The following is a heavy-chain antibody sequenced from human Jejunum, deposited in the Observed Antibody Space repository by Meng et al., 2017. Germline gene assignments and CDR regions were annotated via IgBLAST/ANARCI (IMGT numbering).Heavy chain of an antibody. CDR2: ISSDGNRI. CDR3: ANPVRGCSGFSCYDYYYYFPIDV. J-gene: IGHJ6*02. D-gene: IGHD3-3*01. Sequence: GGSLRLSCSDSGVAFSSYAMHWVRQAPGKGLEWVALISSDGNRISYRGSVKGRFIISRDNAKNTLYLQMNSLRPEDTAVYYCANPVRGCSGFSCYDYYYYFPIDVWGQGTTVTVSS. CDR1: GVAFSSYA. V-gene: IGHV3-30*04.